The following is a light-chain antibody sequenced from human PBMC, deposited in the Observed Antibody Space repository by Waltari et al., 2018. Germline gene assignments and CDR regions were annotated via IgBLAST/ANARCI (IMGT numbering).Light chain of an antibody. CDR1: SSNIGNNY. J-gene: IGLJ7*01. CDR3: GTWDSSLSGAV. CDR2: EDR. Sequence: QSVLTQPPSVSAAPGQRVTISCSGGSSNIGNNYVSWYRQFPGTAPKYLIYEDRGRPSGIPGRFSGSKSGTSATLDITGLQAGDEADYYCGTWDSSLSGAVFGGGTHLTVL. V-gene: IGLV1-51*02.